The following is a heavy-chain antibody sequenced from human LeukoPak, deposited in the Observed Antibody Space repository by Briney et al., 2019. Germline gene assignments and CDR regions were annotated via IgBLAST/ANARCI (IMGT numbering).Heavy chain of an antibody. CDR1: GGSVTSYY. D-gene: IGHD2-15*01. J-gene: IGHJ5*02. CDR2: ISSSETT. V-gene: IGHV4-59*02. Sequence: PSETLALTCSVSGGSVTSYYWNWVRQTPGKGLEWIGYISSSETTDYGPSFKSRVTMSLDTFKNQFSLKLSSVTAADTGVYYCARGYCSDERCPVFPSWGQGTLVTVSS. CDR3: ARGYCSDERCPVFPS.